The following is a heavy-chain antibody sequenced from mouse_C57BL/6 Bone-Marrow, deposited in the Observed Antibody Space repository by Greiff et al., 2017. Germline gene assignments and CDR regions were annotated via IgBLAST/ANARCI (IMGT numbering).Heavy chain of an antibody. J-gene: IGHJ3*01. V-gene: IGHV1-82*01. CDR3: ARSDGYPWFAY. D-gene: IGHD2-3*01. CDR1: GYAFSSSW. CDR2: IYPGDGDT. Sequence: QVTLKESGPELVKPGASVKISCKASGYAFSSSWMNWVKQRPGKGLEWIGRIYPGDGDTNYNGKFKGKATLTADKSSSTAYMQLSSLTSEDSAVYFCARSDGYPWFAYWGQGTLVTVSA.